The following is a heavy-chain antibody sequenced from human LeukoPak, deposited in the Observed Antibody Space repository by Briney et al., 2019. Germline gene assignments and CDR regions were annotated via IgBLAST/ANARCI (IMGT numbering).Heavy chain of an antibody. CDR2: IPYDGSNR. CDR3: AKPIMTTVTTLGLYFDY. Sequence: PGGSLRLSCAASGFTFSNYGMQWVRQAPGKGLEWVAGIPYDGSNRYYADSVKGRFTISRDNSKNTLYLQMNSLRAEDTAVYYCAKPIMTTVTTLGLYFDYWGRGALVIVSS. CDR1: GFTFSNYG. V-gene: IGHV3-30*18. D-gene: IGHD4-17*01. J-gene: IGHJ4*02.